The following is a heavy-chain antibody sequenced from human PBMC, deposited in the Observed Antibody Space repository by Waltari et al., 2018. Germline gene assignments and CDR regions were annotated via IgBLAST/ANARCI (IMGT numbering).Heavy chain of an antibody. CDR2: SSPYNGNA. Sequence: QVQLVQSGAEVKKPGASVKVSCKASGYTFTNFGINWVRQAPGQGLEWMGLSSPYNGNADYEQKLQGRVTMTTDTSTKTAFLERRSLRSDDTAVYYCARGGGPRTVVALTFDLWGQGTLVTVSS. V-gene: IGHV1-18*01. CDR3: ARGGGPRTVVALTFDL. D-gene: IGHD3-22*01. J-gene: IGHJ4*02. CDR1: GYTFTNFG.